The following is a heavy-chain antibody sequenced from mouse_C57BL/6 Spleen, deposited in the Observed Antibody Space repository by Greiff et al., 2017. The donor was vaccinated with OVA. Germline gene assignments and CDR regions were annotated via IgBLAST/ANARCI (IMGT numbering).Heavy chain of an antibody. CDR1: GYTFTSYW. Sequence: QVQLKQPGAELVKPGASVKLSCKASGYTFTSYWMHWVKQRPGQGLEWIGMIHPNSGSTNYNEKFKSKATLTVDKSSSTAYMQLSSLTSEDSAVYYCARWGFTTVVAHFDYWGQGTTLTVSS. CDR3: ARWGFTTVVAHFDY. D-gene: IGHD1-1*01. V-gene: IGHV1-64*01. CDR2: IHPNSGST. J-gene: IGHJ2*01.